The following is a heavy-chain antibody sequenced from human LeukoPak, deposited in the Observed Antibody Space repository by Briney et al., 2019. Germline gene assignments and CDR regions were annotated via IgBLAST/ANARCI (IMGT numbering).Heavy chain of an antibody. CDR2: IVVDSAKT. V-gene: IGHV1-58*02. D-gene: IGHD3-22*01. CDR3: AAGAADYYDSSLNWFDP. CDR1: GFTFITDT. Sequence: SVKVSCKASGFTFITDTIQWVRQARGQRLEWIGWIVVDSAKTNYAQTFQQRVTITRDMSTSTVYMELTSLTSEDTAVYYCAAGAADYYDSSLNWFDPWGQGTLVTVSS. J-gene: IGHJ5*02.